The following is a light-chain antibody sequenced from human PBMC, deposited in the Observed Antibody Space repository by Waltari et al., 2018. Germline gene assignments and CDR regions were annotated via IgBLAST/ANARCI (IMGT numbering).Light chain of an antibody. CDR2: GAS. J-gene: IGKJ4*01. Sequence: PGERATLSCRASQSVINNLAWYQQKPGQSPRLLIYGASTRAPGVPPRFSGSGFGTEFTLTISSLQSEDLGVYFCQQYNDWPPLTFGGGTKVEIK. CDR3: QQYNDWPPLT. V-gene: IGKV3-15*01. CDR1: QSVINN.